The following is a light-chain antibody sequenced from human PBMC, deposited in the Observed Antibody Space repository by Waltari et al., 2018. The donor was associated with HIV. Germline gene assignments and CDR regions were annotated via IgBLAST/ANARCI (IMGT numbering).Light chain of an antibody. Sequence: QSALTQPASVSGSPGQSITLPCTGTSNDLGRYDLVSWYQHQPGRAPKLIIYDVTKWPSGVSHRFSGSKSGATASLTISGLQAEDEADYYCCSYAGITTWVFGGGTKVTVL. CDR1: SNDLGRYDL. J-gene: IGLJ3*02. V-gene: IGLV2-23*02. CDR3: CSYAGITTWV. CDR2: DVT.